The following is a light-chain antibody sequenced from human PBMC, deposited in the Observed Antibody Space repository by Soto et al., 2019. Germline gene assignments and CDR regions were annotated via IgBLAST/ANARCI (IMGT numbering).Light chain of an antibody. J-gene: IGLJ2*01. CDR3: SSYISSSPVV. V-gene: IGLV2-14*01. CDR2: EVS. Sequence: QSALTQPASVSGSPGQSITISCTGTSSDVGGYNYVSWYQQHPGKAPKLMIYEVSNRPSGVSNRFSGSKSGNTASLTISGLQAADEADYYCSSYISSSPVVFGGGTKVTVL. CDR1: SSDVGGYNY.